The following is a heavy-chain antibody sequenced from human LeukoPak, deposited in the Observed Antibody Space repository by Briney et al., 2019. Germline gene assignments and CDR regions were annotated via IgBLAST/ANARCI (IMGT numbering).Heavy chain of an antibody. D-gene: IGHD3-9*01. J-gene: IGHJ4*02. Sequence: GGSLRLSCAASGFTFSSYAMHWVRQAPGKGLEWVAVISYDGSNKYYADSVKGRFTISRDNSKNTLYLQMNSLRAEDTAVYYCAKGRYVIPHGMDYWGQGTLVTVSS. CDR2: ISYDGSNK. V-gene: IGHV3-30-3*01. CDR1: GFTFSSYA. CDR3: AKGRYVIPHGMDY.